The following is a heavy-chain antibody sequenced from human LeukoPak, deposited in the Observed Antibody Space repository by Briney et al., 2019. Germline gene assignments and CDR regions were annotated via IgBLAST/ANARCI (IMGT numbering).Heavy chain of an antibody. Sequence: PGGSLRLSCAASGFTFSSYSMSWVRQAPGKGLEWVSSISSSSSYIYYADSVKGRFTISRDNAKNSLYLQMNSLRAEDTAVYYCARDDSGAPDYWGQGTLVTVSS. V-gene: IGHV3-21*01. CDR1: GFTFSSYS. J-gene: IGHJ4*02. D-gene: IGHD1-26*01. CDR2: ISSSSSYI. CDR3: ARDDSGAPDY.